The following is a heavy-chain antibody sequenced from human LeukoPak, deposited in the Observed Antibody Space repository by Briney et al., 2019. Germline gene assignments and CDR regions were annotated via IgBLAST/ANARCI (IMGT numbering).Heavy chain of an antibody. Sequence: PETLSLTCAVYGGSFSGYYWSWIRQPPGKGLEWIGEINHSGSTNYNPSLKSRVTISVDTSKNQFSLKLNSVTAADSAMYYCAKSGGYGLIDYWGQGTLVTVSS. J-gene: IGHJ4*01. V-gene: IGHV4-34*01. CDR2: INHSGST. D-gene: IGHD1-26*01. CDR3: AKSGGYGLIDY. CDR1: GGSFSGYY.